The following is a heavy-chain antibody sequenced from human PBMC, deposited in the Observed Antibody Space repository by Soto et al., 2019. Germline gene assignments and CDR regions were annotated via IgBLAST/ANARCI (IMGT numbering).Heavy chain of an antibody. Sequence: SETLSLTCTVSGGSISSYYWSWIRQPPGKGLEWIGYIYYSGSTNYNPSLKSRDTISVDTSKNQFSLKLSSVTAADTAVYYFAGRRIMITFGGVTAPGAFDIWGQGTMVTVSS. CDR2: IYYSGST. D-gene: IGHD3-16*01. CDR3: AGRRIMITFGGVTAPGAFDI. CDR1: GGSISSYY. J-gene: IGHJ3*02. V-gene: IGHV4-59*08.